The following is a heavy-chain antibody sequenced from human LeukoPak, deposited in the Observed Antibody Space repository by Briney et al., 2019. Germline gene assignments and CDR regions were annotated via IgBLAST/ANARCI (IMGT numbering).Heavy chain of an antibody. V-gene: IGHV3-11*01. CDR3: AREWGPLYGSERPYRNGMDV. CDR1: GFTFRDYS. D-gene: IGHD3-10*01. Sequence: GGSLRLSCVVSGFTFRDYSMTWIRQAPGKGLEWVPFISSSGTTIYYADSVKGRFTISRDDAKKSLHLQMNSLRAEDTATYYCAREWGPLYGSERPYRNGMDVWGQGTTVTVSS. J-gene: IGHJ6*02. CDR2: ISSSGTTI.